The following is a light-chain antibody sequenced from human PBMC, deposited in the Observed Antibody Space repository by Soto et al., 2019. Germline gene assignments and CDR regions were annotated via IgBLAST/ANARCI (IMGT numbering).Light chain of an antibody. CDR3: QSYDNRLSAWV. Sequence: QSVLTQPPSVSGASGQRVTISCTGSRSNIGAGYDVHWYQQLPGTAPKFIMHGNSNRPSGVPDRFSGSRSGSSGSLAIAGLQAEDEADYYCQSYDNRLSAWVFGGGTKLTVL. V-gene: IGLV1-40*01. J-gene: IGLJ3*02. CDR2: GNS. CDR1: RSNIGAGYD.